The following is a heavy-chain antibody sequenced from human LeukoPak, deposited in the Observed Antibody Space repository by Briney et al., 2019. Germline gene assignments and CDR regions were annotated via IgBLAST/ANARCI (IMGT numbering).Heavy chain of an antibody. CDR2: VSVSGSF. CDR3: ARNDILTGYCFDY. CDR1: GGSISSGSYY. V-gene: IGHV4-61*02. J-gene: IGHJ4*02. D-gene: IGHD3-9*01. Sequence: SQTLSLTCTVSGGSISSGSYYWTWIRQPAGKGLEWIGRVSVSGSFNYYPSLKSRVSMSVDTSKNQFSLRLSSVTAADTAVYYCARNDILTGYCFDYWGQGTLVTVSS.